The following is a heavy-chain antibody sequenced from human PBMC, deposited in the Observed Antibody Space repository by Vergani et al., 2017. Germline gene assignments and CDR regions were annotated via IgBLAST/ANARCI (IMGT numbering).Heavy chain of an antibody. CDR2: ISSGGSTI. J-gene: IGHJ4*02. Sequence: VQLLESGGGLVQPGGSLRLSCAASGFPFSDYYMSWIRQAPGKGLEWVSYISSGGSTIYYADSVKGRFTISRDNAKNSLYLQMNSLRAEDPAVYYCAGDRGRGDGDDSSGYLSLWGQGTLVTVSS. CDR3: AGDRGRGDGDDSSGYLSL. CDR1: GFPFSDYY. V-gene: IGHV3-11*01. D-gene: IGHD3-22*01.